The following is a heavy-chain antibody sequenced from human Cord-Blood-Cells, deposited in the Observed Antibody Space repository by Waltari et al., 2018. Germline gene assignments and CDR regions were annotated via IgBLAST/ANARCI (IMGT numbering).Heavy chain of an antibody. CDR1: GGTFSSCA. V-gene: IGHV1-69*01. J-gene: IGHJ4*02. CDR2: IIPIFGTA. D-gene: IGHD7-27*01. Sequence: QVQLVQSGAEVKKPGYSVKVSCKASGGTFSSCAITWVRQAPGQGLEWMGGIIPIFGTANYAQKFQGRVTITADESTSTAYMELSSLRSEDTAVYYCARAEDPNWGPLVGFDYWGQGTLVTVSS. CDR3: ARAEDPNWGPLVGFDY.